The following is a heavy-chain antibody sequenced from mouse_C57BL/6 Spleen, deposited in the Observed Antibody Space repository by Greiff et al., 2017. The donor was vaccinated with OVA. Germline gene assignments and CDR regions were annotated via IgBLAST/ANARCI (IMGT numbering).Heavy chain of an antibody. Sequence: VQLQQSGAELVRPGTSVKLSCKASGYTFTSYWMHWVKQRPGQGLEWIGVIDPSDSYTNYNQKFKGKATLTVDTSSSTAYMQLSSLTSEDSAVYYCARRVWDDYAMDYWGQGTSVTVSS. CDR1: GYTFTSYW. CDR2: IDPSDSYT. D-gene: IGHD4-1*01. J-gene: IGHJ4*01. CDR3: ARRVWDDYAMDY. V-gene: IGHV1-59*01.